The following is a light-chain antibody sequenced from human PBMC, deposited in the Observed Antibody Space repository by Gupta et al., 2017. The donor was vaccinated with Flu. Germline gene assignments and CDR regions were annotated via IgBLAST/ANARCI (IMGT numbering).Light chain of an antibody. J-gene: IGKJ4*01. CDR3: RQAVNNPLT. Sequence: DIEMTQSPFSLPVTAGEPATISCRSSQSRLHKSGYNYLDWYLQKPGQYPQLLIYLGSNRASGGPERFSGSGSGTEFTFKISRVEAEDVGVYYCRQAVNNPLTFGGGTKVEIK. CDR2: LGS. CDR1: QSRLHKSGYNY. V-gene: IGKV2-28*01.